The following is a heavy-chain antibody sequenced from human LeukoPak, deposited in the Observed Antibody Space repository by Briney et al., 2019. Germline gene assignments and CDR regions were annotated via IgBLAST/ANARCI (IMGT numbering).Heavy chain of an antibody. V-gene: IGHV1-69*05. CDR1: GGTFSSYA. J-gene: IGHJ4*02. Sequence: GASVKVSCKASGGTFSSYAISWVRQAPGQGLEWMGGITPIFGTANYAQKFQGRVTITTDESTSTAYMELSSLRSEDTAVYYCARGGVAAAGTGDDYWGQGTLVTVSS. CDR2: ITPIFGTA. D-gene: IGHD6-13*01. CDR3: ARGGVAAAGTGDDY.